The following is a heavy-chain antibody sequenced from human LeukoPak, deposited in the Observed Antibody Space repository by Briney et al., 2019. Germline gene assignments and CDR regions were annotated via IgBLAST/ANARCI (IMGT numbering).Heavy chain of an antibody. CDR2: IYPGDSDT. CDR1: GYSFTSYW. J-gene: IGHJ4*02. V-gene: IGHV5-51*01. Sequence: GESLKISCKGSGYSFTSYWIGWVRQMPGKGLEWMGFIYPGDSDTRYSPSFQGQVTISADKSISTAYLQWSSLKASDTAMYYCARQSGYDYVWGSYRYYYFDYWGQGTLVTVSS. D-gene: IGHD3-16*02. CDR3: ARQSGYDYVWGSYRYYYFDY.